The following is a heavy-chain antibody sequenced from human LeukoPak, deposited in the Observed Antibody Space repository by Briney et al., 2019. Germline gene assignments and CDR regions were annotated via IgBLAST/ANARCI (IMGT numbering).Heavy chain of an antibody. CDR1: GCSFSGYY. V-gene: IGHV4-34*01. CDR2: FNHSEST. J-gene: IGHJ3*02. D-gene: IGHD4-17*01. CDR3: ARYYGVHAFDI. Sequence: KPSETLSLTCAVYGCSFSGYYWSWIRQPPGKGLELDGEFNHSESTCYNPSLKSRLTISVDTSKNQFSLKLTSVSAADTAVYYCARYYGVHAFDIWGQGTTVTVSS.